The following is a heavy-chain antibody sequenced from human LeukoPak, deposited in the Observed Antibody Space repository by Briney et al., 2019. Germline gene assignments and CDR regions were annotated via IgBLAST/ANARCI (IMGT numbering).Heavy chain of an antibody. V-gene: IGHV3-48*03. J-gene: IGHJ4*02. Sequence: GRSLRLSCAASGFTFSSYEMNWVRQAPGKGLEWVSYISSSGSTIYYADSVKGRFTISRDNAKNSLNLQMNSLRAEDTAVYYCARVPVIVVDSGTYFDYWGQGTLVTVSS. CDR3: ARVPVIVVDSGTYFDY. CDR2: ISSSGSTI. D-gene: IGHD3-22*01. CDR1: GFTFSSYE.